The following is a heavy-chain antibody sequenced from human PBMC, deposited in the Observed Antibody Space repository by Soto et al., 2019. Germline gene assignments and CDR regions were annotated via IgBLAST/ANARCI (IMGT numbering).Heavy chain of an antibody. Sequence: GGSLRLSCTASGFTFGDYAMSWFRQAPGKGLEWVGFIRSKAYGGTTEYAASVKGRFTISRDDSKSIAYLQMNSLKTEDTAVYYCTRSRFLEWLQKEFDYWGQGTLVTVSS. CDR1: GFTFGDYA. V-gene: IGHV3-49*03. CDR3: TRSRFLEWLQKEFDY. J-gene: IGHJ4*02. D-gene: IGHD3-3*01. CDR2: IRSKAYGGTT.